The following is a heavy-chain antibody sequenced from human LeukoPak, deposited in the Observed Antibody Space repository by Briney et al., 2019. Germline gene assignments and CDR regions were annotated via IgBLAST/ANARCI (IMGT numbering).Heavy chain of an antibody. CDR2: INWNGGST. CDR1: GFTFDDYG. Sequence: GGSLRLSCAASGFTFDDYGMSWVRQAPGKGLEWVSGINWNGGSTGYADSVKGRFTISRDNAKNSLYLQMNSLRAEDTALYYCAREIWKYSGSYYRFFDYWGQGTLVTVSS. CDR3: AREIWKYSGSYYRFFDY. D-gene: IGHD1-26*01. J-gene: IGHJ4*02. V-gene: IGHV3-20*04.